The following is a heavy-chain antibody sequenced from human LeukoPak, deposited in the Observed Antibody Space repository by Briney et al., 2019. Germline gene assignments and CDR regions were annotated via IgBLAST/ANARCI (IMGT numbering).Heavy chain of an antibody. J-gene: IGHJ5*02. CDR1: GYSISSGYY. CDR2: IDHSGST. CDR3: ARDGVVAINWFDP. D-gene: IGHD3-22*01. Sequence: SETLSLSCTDSGYSISSGYYWGWIRQPPGKGLERTGSIDHSGSTYYNPSLKSRITISVGTSKNQFSLKLSSVTAADTAVYYCARDGVVAINWFDPWGQGTLATVSS. V-gene: IGHV4-38-2*02.